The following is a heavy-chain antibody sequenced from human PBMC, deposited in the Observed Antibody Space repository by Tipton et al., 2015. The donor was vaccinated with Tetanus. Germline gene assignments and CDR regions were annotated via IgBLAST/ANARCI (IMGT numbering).Heavy chain of an antibody. V-gene: IGHV4-59*01. CDR2: IHYSGNP. CDR1: GDSISGDY. D-gene: IGHD6-6*01. J-gene: IGHJ5*02. Sequence: TLSLTCTVSGDSISGDYWSWIRQPPGTGLEWIGYIHYSGNPNYNPSLKSRVTISVDTSRNQFSFSLKLSSVTVADTAVYYCAKIPPASGAARPNWFDPRGQGTLVTFSS. CDR3: AKIPPASGAARPNWFDP.